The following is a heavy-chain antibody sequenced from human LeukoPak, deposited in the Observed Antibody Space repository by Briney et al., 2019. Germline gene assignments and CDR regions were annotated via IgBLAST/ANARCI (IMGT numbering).Heavy chain of an antibody. V-gene: IGHV4-39*01. CDR1: GGSISSSSYY. CDR2: IYYSGST. CDR3: ARSLIYYYYYMDV. J-gene: IGHJ6*03. Sequence: PSETLSLTCTVSGGSISSSSYYWGWIRQPPGKGLEWIGSIYYSGSTYYNPSLKSRVTISVDTSKNQLSLKLSSVTAADTAVYYCARSLIYYYYYMDVWGKGTTVTVSS.